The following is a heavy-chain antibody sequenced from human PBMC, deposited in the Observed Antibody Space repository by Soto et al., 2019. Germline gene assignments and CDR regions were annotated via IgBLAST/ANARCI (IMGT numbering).Heavy chain of an antibody. J-gene: IGHJ3*01. D-gene: IGHD3-22*01. V-gene: IGHV1-24*01. CDR3: ATSNFDRTSDL. Sequence: GASVKVSCKVSGYSLTELAIHWVRQPPGKGLEWMGGFDPEDGETVYAQKFQGRITVTEDTSTDTAFMELSSLRSEDTALYYCATSNFDRTSDLWGQGTVVTVS. CDR1: GYSLTELA. CDR2: FDPEDGET.